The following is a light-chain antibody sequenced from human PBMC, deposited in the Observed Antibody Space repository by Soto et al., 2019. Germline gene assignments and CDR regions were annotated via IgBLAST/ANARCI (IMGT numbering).Light chain of an antibody. CDR3: QQYSNGNQLP. Sequence: TLYLFTLSASATDIRTHSFRVSQSVSSSLAWYQQKPGQAPRLLISGAYTRATGIQARFSGSGSGTEFTLTISGLQSEDFAVYYCQQYSNGNQLPFCGRTKVAI. CDR1: QSVSSS. CDR2: GAY. V-gene: IGKV3-15*01. J-gene: IGKJ4*01.